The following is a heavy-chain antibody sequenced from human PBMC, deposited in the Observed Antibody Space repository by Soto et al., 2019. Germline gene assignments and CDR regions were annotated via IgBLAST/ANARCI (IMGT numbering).Heavy chain of an antibody. D-gene: IGHD4-4*01. V-gene: IGHV4-59*01. J-gene: IGHJ4*02. CDR1: GGSISSYY. CDR3: ARVSTVTFLFDY. Sequence: SETLSLTCTVSGGSISSYYWSWIRQPPGKGLEWIGYIYYSGSTNYNPSLKSRVTISVDTSKNQFSLKLSSVTAADTAVYYCARVSTVTFLFDYWGQGTLVTVSS. CDR2: IYYSGST.